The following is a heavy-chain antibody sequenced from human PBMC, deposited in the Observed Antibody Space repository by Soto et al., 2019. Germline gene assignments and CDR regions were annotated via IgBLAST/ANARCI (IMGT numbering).Heavy chain of an antibody. D-gene: IGHD1-26*01. V-gene: IGHV4-59*01. CDR3: AREAPNWGALDY. J-gene: IGHJ4*02. CDR1: GGSISSYY. CDR2: IYYSGST. Sequence: LETLSLTCTVSGGSISSYYWSWIRQPPGKGLEWIGYIYYSGSTNYNPSLKSRVTISVDTSKNQFSLKLSSVTAADTAVYYCAREAPNWGALDYWGQGTLVTVSS.